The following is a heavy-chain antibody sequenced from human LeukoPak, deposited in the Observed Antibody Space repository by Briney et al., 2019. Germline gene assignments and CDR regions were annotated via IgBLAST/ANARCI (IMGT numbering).Heavy chain of an antibody. CDR2: ISYDGSNK. CDR3: AKDFKVGAKPAGAFDI. J-gene: IGHJ3*02. CDR1: GFAFSSYG. D-gene: IGHD1-26*01. V-gene: IGHV3-30*18. Sequence: GGSLRLSCAASGFAFSSYGMHWVRQAPGKGLEWVAVISYDGSNKYYADSVKGRFTISRDNSKNTLYLQMNSLRAEDTAVYYCAKDFKVGAKPAGAFDIWGQGTMVTVSS.